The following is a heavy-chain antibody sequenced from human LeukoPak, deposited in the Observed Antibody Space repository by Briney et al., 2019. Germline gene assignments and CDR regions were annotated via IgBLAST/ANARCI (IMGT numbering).Heavy chain of an antibody. CDR1: GFTFSSYS. D-gene: IGHD5-24*01. V-gene: IGHV3-48*02. J-gene: IGHJ4*02. CDR3: ARDGYKTRGPYDY. Sequence: VGSLRLSCAASGFTFSSYSINGGCHAPGKGLWRGSYISSGSSTIYYADSVKGRFTISRDNAKNSLYLQMNSLRDEDTAVYYCARDGYKTRGPYDYWGQGTVVTVSS. CDR2: ISSGSSTI.